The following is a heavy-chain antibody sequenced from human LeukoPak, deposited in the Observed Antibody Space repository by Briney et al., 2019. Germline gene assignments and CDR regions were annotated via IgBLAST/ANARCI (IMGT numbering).Heavy chain of an antibody. V-gene: IGHV1-69*13. Sequence: AASVKVSCKASGGTFSSCAISWVRQAPGQGLEWMGGIIPIFGTANYAQKFQGRVTITADESTSTAYMELSSLRSEDTAVYYCARDLYYDTKRKGLDYWGQGTLVTVSS. D-gene: IGHD3-22*01. CDR2: IIPIFGTA. CDR1: GGTFSSCA. CDR3: ARDLYYDTKRKGLDY. J-gene: IGHJ4*02.